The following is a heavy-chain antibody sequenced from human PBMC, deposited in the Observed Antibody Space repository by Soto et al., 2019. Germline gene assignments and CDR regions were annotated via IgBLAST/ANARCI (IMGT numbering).Heavy chain of an antibody. V-gene: IGHV4-31*03. D-gene: IGHD6-19*01. J-gene: IGHJ4*02. CDR2: IYYSGST. Sequence: QVQLQESGPGLVKPSQTLSLTCTVSGGSISSGGYYWSWIRQHPGKGLEWIGYIYYSGSTYYNPSLKSRVTISVDTSKHQFSLKLSSVTAADTAVYYCARGGQAGNLSYYFDYWGQGTLVTVSS. CDR1: GGSISSGGYY. CDR3: ARGGQAGNLSYYFDY.